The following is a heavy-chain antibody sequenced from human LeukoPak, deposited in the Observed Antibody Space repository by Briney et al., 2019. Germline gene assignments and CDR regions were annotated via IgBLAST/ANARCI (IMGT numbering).Heavy chain of an antibody. J-gene: IGHJ6*02. CDR2: ISGSGGST. V-gene: IGHV3-23*01. D-gene: IGHD6-19*01. CDR1: GFTFSSYA. Sequence: PGGSLRLSCEASGFTFSSYAMSWVRQAPGKGLEWVSAISGSGGSTYYADSVKGRFTISRDNSKNTLYLQMNSLRAEDTAVYYCAKDLAPPGIAVAVHYYYGMDVWGQGTTVTVSS. CDR3: AKDLAPPGIAVAVHYYYGMDV.